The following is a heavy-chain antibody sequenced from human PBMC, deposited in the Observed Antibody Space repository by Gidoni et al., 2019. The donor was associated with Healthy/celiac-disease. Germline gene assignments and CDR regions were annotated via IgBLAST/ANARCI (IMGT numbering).Heavy chain of an antibody. J-gene: IGHJ3*02. CDR1: GFTFSSYS. CDR3: ARDRRAHSSSRDAFDI. D-gene: IGHD6-13*01. Sequence: EVQLVESGGGLVKPGGSLRLSCAASGFTFSSYSMNWVRQAPGKGLEWVSSISSSSSYIYYADSVKGRFTISRDNAKNSLYLQMNSLRAEDTAVYYCARDRRAHSSSRDAFDIWGQGTMVTVSS. V-gene: IGHV3-21*01. CDR2: ISSSSSYI.